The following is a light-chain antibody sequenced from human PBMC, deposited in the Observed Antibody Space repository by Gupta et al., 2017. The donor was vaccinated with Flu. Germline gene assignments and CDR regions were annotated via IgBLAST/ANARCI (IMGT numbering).Light chain of an antibody. CDR1: SSDVGGYNY. CDR3: RSYKRSSTWV. J-gene: IGLJ3*02. Sequence: QSALTQPASVSGSPGQSITISCTGTSSDVGGYNYVSWYQQHPGTAPKLMRDEASNRHSGVSNRGSGYKSGNTASLTISGLQAEDEADYYCRSYKRSSTWVFGGGTKLTVL. CDR2: EAS. V-gene: IGLV2-14*01.